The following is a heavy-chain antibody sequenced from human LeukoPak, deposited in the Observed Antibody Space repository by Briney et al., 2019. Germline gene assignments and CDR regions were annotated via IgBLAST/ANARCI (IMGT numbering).Heavy chain of an antibody. CDR1: VFTLSSYG. J-gene: IGHJ4*02. CDR3: SRMVYGDSNGYSDY. CDR2: ISYDGSNK. D-gene: IGHD3-22*01. V-gene: IGHV3-30-3*01. Sequence: GGALRLSRPDSVFTLSSYGMQRVRQDPATGLEGVAVISYDGSNKYYADYLKGRFTISRDNSKNTLYLQMNSLRAEDTAVYYCSRMVYGDSNGYSDYWGQGTLVTVSS.